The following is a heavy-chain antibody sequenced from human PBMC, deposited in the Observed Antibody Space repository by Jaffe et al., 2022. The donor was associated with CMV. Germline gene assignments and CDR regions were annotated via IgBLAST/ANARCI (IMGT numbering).Heavy chain of an antibody. J-gene: IGHJ6*03. D-gene: IGHD3-10*01. CDR2: IWYDGSNK. Sequence: QVQLVESGGGVVQPGRSLRLSCAASGFTFSSYGMHWVRQAPGKGLEWVAVIWYDGSNKYYADSVKGRFTISRDNSKNTLYLQMNSLRAEDTAVYYCARDGNYYGSGSYPRYYYMDVWGKGTTVTVSS. V-gene: IGHV3-33*08. CDR3: ARDGNYYGSGSYPRYYYMDV. CDR1: GFTFSSYG.